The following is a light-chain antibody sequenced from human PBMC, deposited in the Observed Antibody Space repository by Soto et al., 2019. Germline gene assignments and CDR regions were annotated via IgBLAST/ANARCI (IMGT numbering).Light chain of an antibody. J-gene: IGKJ1*01. Sequence: EIMMTQSPATLSVSPGERATLSFRASQSVSSSLAWYQQKLGQAPRLLIYGASTRATGIPARFSGSGSGTEFTLTINSLQSEDFAVYYCQQYNNWWTFGQGTKVDNK. V-gene: IGKV3-15*01. CDR1: QSVSSS. CDR3: QQYNNWWT. CDR2: GAS.